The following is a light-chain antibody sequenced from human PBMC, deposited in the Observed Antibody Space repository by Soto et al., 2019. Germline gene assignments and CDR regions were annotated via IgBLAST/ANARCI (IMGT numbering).Light chain of an antibody. CDR3: QQYGSSPTWT. V-gene: IGKV3-20*01. CDR2: AAS. Sequence: ELVLTQSPGTLSLSPGDRAALSCRASLSLPSRSLAWYQQRPGQAPRVLISAASTRAADIPDRFSGSGSGTDFTLTINRLEPEDFAVYYCQQYGSSPTWTFGQGTKVDIK. CDR1: LSLPSRS. J-gene: IGKJ1*01.